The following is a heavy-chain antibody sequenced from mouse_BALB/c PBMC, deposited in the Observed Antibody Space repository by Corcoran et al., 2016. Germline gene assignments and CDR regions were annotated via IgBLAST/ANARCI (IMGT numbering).Heavy chain of an antibody. CDR3: ARGGDYDVYYAMDY. J-gene: IGHJ4*01. CDR2: ISCYNRAT. Sequence: LVKTGASVTISSKASGYSFTGYYMHWVKQSHGKSLEWIGYISCYNRATSYNQKFKDKATFTVDTSSSTAYMQFNSLTSEDSAVYYCARGGDYDVYYAMDYWGQGTSVTVSS. V-gene: IGHV1S34*01. D-gene: IGHD2-4*01. CDR1: GYSFTGYY.